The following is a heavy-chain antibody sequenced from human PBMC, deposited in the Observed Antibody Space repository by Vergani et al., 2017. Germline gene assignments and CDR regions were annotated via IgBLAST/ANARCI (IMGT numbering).Heavy chain of an antibody. D-gene: IGHD2-2*02. V-gene: IGHV4-4*02. Sequence: QVQLVQSGAEVKKPGASVKVSCKASGYTFSTYGISWVRQPPGKGLEWIGEICHTEDTKYSPSLKSRVTVSVDESRNLFSLRLNSVTAADTAVYYCATIGYRRWGYYFDYWGQGILVTVSS. J-gene: IGHJ4*02. CDR3: ATIGYRRWGYYFDY. CDR1: GYTFSTYG. CDR2: ICHTEDT.